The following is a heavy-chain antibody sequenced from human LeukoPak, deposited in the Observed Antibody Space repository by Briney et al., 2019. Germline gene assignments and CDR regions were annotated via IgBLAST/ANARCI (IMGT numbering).Heavy chain of an antibody. CDR3: SSDPVIRNGMNV. CDR1: GIIDSNTY. J-gene: IGHJ6*02. V-gene: IGHV3-66*02. CDR2: IYGDGTT. Sequence: GGSLRLSCEASGIIDSNTYVNWVRQPPGKGREWVSVIYGDGTTYFADSVKGRFTITRDTSKNTFYLQMNSLRSEDTAVYDCSSDPVIRNGMNVWGQGTTVTLPS. D-gene: IGHD2/OR15-2a*01.